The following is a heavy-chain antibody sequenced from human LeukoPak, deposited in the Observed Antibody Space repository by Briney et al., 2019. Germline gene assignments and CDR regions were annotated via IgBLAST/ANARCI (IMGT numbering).Heavy chain of an antibody. V-gene: IGHV1-8*01. CDR1: GYTFTSYD. CDR2: MTPHSGNT. CDR3: ARGQKSALTYGSGTSAYYFDY. J-gene: IGHJ4*02. D-gene: IGHD3-10*01. Sequence: ASVKVSCKASGYTFTSYDIHWVRQAAGQGPEWMGWMTPHSGNTGYAQRFQGRVIMTRNTSITTAYMELSSLRSEDTAVYYCARGQKSALTYGSGTSAYYFDYWGQGTLVTVSS.